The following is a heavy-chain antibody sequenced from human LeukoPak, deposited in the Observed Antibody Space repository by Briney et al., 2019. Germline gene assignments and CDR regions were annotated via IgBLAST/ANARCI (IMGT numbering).Heavy chain of an antibody. J-gene: IGHJ6*03. CDR1: GFTFSSYE. CDR2: ISSSGSTI. CDR3: ASVVSEGATLGGWRYYYYYVDV. D-gene: IGHD1-26*01. V-gene: IGHV3-48*03. Sequence: GGSLRLSCAASGFTFSSYEMNWVRQAPGRGLEWVSYISSSGSTIYYADSVKGRFTISRDNAKNSLYLQMNSLRAEDTAVYYCASVVSEGATLGGWRYYYYYVDVWGKGTTVTISS.